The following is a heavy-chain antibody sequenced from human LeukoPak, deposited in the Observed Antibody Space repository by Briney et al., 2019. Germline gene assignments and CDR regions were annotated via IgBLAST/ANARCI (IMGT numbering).Heavy chain of an antibody. V-gene: IGHV1-46*01. CDR1: GYTFTSYY. CDR3: ARDWTGSTTTVVTGLGY. D-gene: IGHD4-23*01. J-gene: IGHJ4*02. CDR2: INPSGGST. Sequence: ASVKVSCKASGYTFTSYYMHWARQAPGQGLEWMGIINPSGGSTSYAQKFQGRVTMTRDTSTSTVYMELSSLRSEDTAVYYCARDWTGSTTTVVTGLGYWGQGTLVTVSS.